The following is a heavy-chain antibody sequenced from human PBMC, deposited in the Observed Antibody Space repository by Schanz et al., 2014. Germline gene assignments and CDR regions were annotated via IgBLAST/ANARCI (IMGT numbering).Heavy chain of an antibody. CDR3: ARDAADFYDILTEEDY. CDR1: GYTFSSHG. D-gene: IGHD3-9*01. Sequence: QVQVVQSGAELKKPGASVKVSCKASGYTFSSHGIHWLRQAPGQSLEWMGWISAYNGNTKYPQKLQGRVTMTTDTYTSTAYMELRSLRSDDTAVYYCARDAADFYDILTEEDYWGQGTLVTVSS. J-gene: IGHJ4*02. CDR2: ISAYNGNT. V-gene: IGHV1-18*01.